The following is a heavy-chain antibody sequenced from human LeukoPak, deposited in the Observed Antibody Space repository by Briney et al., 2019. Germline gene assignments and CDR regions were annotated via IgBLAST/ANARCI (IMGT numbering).Heavy chain of an antibody. D-gene: IGHD1-26*01. CDR1: GGSISSGGYN. V-gene: IGHV4-31*03. Sequence: SETLSLTCIVSGGSISSGGYNWSWIRQHPGKGLECIGYIYYSGSTYYNPSLKSRVTISVDTSKNQFSLKLSSVTAADTAVYYCARGSYVGPTSGYFDYWGQGTLVTVSS. CDR3: ARGSYVGPTSGYFDY. CDR2: IYYSGST. J-gene: IGHJ4*02.